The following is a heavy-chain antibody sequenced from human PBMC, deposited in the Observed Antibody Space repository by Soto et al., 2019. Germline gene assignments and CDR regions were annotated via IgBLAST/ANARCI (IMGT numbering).Heavy chain of an antibody. D-gene: IGHD3-22*01. Sequence: PSETLSLTCTVSGGSISSGGYYWSWIRQHPGKGLEWIGYIYYSGSTHYNPSLKSRVTISVDKSKNQFSLKLSSVTAADTAVYYCARDGDYYDSSGYYWRYFDYWGQGTLVTVSS. V-gene: IGHV4-30-4*08. CDR3: ARDGDYYDSSGYYWRYFDY. CDR2: IYYSGST. CDR1: GGSISSGGYY. J-gene: IGHJ4*02.